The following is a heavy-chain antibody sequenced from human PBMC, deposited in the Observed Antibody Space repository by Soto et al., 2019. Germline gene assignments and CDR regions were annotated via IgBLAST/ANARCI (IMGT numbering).Heavy chain of an antibody. Sequence: QVQLQQSGPGLVKPSQTLSLTCTVSGGSISSGGYYWSWIRQHPGKVLEWIGYIYYSGRTYYNPSLNSRVTISVDTSKNQFSLKLSFVTAADTAVYYCARGVATITAGRNYGMDVWGQGTTVTVSS. CDR2: IYYSGRT. CDR1: GGSISSGGYY. J-gene: IGHJ6*02. V-gene: IGHV4-31*03. D-gene: IGHD5-12*01. CDR3: ARGVATITAGRNYGMDV.